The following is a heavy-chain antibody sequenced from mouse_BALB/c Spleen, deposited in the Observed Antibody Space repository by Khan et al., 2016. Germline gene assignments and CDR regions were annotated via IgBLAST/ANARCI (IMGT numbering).Heavy chain of an antibody. V-gene: IGHV2-9*02. CDR2: IWAGGST. CDR1: AFSLTNSG. J-gene: IGHJ3*01. Sequence: QVQLKESGPGLVAPSQSLSITCTVSAFSLTNSGVHWVRQPPRKGLDWLGVIWAGGSTDYNSALMSRLSITRDTTQNQVFLKMNSLQTDDTAMYYCARDDQDFDAWFASWGQGTLVTVSA. CDR3: ARDDQDFDAWFAS.